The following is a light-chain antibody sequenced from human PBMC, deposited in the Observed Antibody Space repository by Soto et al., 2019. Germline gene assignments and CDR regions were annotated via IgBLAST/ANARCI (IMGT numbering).Light chain of an antibody. V-gene: IGLV2-14*01. CDR2: DVT. CDR1: SSDVGGYNY. Sequence: QSALTQPASVSGSPGQSITISCTGTSSDVGGYNYVSWYQQLPGKAPKLLIYDVTNRPSGVSYRFSGSKSGNTASLTISGLQAEDEADYYCSSYTSSITLVFGGGTKLTVL. CDR3: SSYTSSITLV. J-gene: IGLJ3*02.